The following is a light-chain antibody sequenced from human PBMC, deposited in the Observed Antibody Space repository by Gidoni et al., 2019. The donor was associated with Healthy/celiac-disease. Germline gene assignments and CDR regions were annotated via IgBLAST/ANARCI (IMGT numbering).Light chain of an antibody. CDR1: SSDVGGYNY. J-gene: IGLJ2*01. Sequence: QSALTQPRSVSGSPGPSVTISCTGTSSDVGGYNYVSWYQQHPGTAPKLMIYDVSKRPSGVPDRFSGSKSGNTASLTISGLQAEDEADYYCCSYAGSYTFVVFGGGTKLTVL. CDR2: DVS. V-gene: IGLV2-11*01. CDR3: CSYAGSYTFVV.